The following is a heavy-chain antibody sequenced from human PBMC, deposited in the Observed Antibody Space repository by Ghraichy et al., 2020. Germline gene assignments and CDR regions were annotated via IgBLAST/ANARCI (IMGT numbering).Heavy chain of an antibody. D-gene: IGHD4-23*01. J-gene: IGHJ4*02. Sequence: SETLSLTCTVSGGSISSGNSYWGWIRQPPGKGLEWIGSIYYSGSTFYNPSLKSRVTISVDTSKNQFSLKLSSVTAADTAVYYCASPTTVLTGAVDYWGQGTLVTVSS. CDR3: ASPTTVLTGAVDY. CDR2: IYYSGST. V-gene: IGHV4-39*01. CDR1: GGSISSGNSY.